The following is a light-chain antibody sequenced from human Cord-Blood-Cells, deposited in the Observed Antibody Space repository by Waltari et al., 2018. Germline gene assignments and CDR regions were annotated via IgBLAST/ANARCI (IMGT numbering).Light chain of an antibody. CDR3: QQRSNWPLT. CDR2: AAS. Sequence: EIVLTQSPSTLSSSLGERATLTCRASQSVSSYLTWYQQKPGQAPRLLIYAASNLATGVPARFSGSGSGTDFTLTISSLEPEDFAVYYCQQRSNWPLTFGGGTKVEIK. J-gene: IGKJ4*01. V-gene: IGKV3-11*01. CDR1: QSVSSY.